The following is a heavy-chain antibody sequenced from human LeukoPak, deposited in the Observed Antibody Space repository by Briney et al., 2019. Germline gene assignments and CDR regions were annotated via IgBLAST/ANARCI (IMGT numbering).Heavy chain of an antibody. D-gene: IGHD3-10*01. J-gene: IGHJ4*02. V-gene: IGHV3-23*01. CDR3: ARDSSMLRGPLVIYYFDF. CDR1: DFNFITYV. CDR2: ISGVGDVT. Sequence: GGSLRLSCAASDFNFITYVMSWVRQAPGKGLEWVSTISGVGDVTYYADSVKGRFTISRDNSKNTLYLQMNSLRVEDTAVYYCARDSSMLRGPLVIYYFDFWGQGTLVTVSS.